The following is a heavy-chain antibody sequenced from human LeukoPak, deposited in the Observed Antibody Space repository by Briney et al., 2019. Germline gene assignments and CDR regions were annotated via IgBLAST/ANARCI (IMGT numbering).Heavy chain of an antibody. CDR3: ARNRISAAGCVFDI. D-gene: IGHD6-13*01. J-gene: IGHJ3*02. V-gene: IGHV3-11*03. CDR1: GFTCSDHY. Sequence: GGSLRLSCAASGFTCSDHYMRWLRQAPGKGLEWVSYISTSGVYTNYADSVKGRFTISRDDAKNSLYLQMNSLIAEDTAMYYCARNRISAAGCVFDIWGQGTMVTVSS. CDR2: ISTSGVYT.